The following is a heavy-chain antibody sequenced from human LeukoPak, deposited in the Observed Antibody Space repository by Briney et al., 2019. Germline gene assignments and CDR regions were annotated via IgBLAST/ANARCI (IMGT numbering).Heavy chain of an antibody. Sequence: ASVNVSCKASGGTFSSYAISWVRQAPGQGLEWMGGIIPIFGTANYAQKFQGRVTITTDESTSTAYMELSSLRSEDTAVYYCATSRSSSWYDWFDPWGQGTLVTVSS. J-gene: IGHJ5*02. CDR3: ATSRSSSWYDWFDP. CDR1: GGTFSSYA. V-gene: IGHV1-69*05. CDR2: IIPIFGTA. D-gene: IGHD6-13*01.